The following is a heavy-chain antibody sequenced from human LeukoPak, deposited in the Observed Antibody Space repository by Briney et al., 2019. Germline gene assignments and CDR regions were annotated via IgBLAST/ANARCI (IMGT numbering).Heavy chain of an antibody. Sequence: PSETLSLTCAVYGVSFSGYYWSWIRQPPGKGLEWSGEINHSGSTNYNPSLKTRVTISVDTSKHQFSLKLSSVTAAATAVYSCARLGTAVSGSSPNWFDPWGQGTLVTVSS. J-gene: IGHJ5*02. CDR1: GVSFSGYY. CDR2: INHSGST. V-gene: IGHV4-34*01. CDR3: ARLGTAVSGSSPNWFDP. D-gene: IGHD1-26*01.